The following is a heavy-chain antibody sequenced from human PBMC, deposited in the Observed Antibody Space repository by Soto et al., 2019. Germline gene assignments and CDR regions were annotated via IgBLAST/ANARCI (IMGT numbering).Heavy chain of an antibody. Sequence: ASVKVSCKASGGTFSSYAISWVRQAPGQGLEWMGWIIPNFGTTNYSQKLQGRVTITRDTSARTVYMELSSLRSEDTAVYYCARDSLNRLLDRPLYYFDSWGLGTLVTVSS. J-gene: IGHJ4*02. CDR1: GGTFSSYA. CDR2: IIPNFGTT. D-gene: IGHD1-1*01. V-gene: IGHV1-69*05. CDR3: ARDSLNRLLDRPLYYFDS.